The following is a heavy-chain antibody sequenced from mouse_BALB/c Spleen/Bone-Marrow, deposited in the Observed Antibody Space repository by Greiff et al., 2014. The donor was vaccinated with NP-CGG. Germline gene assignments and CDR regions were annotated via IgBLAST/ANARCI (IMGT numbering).Heavy chain of an antibody. CDR3: AKRGAYGNFWFAY. D-gene: IGHD2-10*02. Sequence: EVKLEESGGGLVEPGGSLKLSCAASGFTFSSYAMSWVRQTPEKRLEWVASISSGGSTYYPDSVKGRFTISRDNARNILYLQLSSLRSEDTAMYYCAKRGAYGNFWFAYWGQGTLVTVSA. V-gene: IGHV5-6-5*01. J-gene: IGHJ3*01. CDR2: ISSGGST. CDR1: GFTFSSYA.